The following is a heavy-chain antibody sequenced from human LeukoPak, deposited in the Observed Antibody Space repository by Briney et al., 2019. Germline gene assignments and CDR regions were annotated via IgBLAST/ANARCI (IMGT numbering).Heavy chain of an antibody. CDR1: GYSFSSYW. D-gene: IGHD2-21*02. CDR2: IFPGDSDI. V-gene: IGHV5-51*01. CDR3: ARRSIGDWTIDS. J-gene: IGHJ4*02. Sequence: AGESLKISCKGSGYSFSSYWIVWVRQMPGKGLEWMGIIFPGDSDIRYSPSFQGQVTFSADTSINTASLQWSSLKASDTAMYYCARRSIGDWTIDSWGQGTLVTVST.